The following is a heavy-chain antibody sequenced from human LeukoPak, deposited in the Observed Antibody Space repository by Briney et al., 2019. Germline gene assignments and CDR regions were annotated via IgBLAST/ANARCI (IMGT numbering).Heavy chain of an antibody. J-gene: IGHJ4*02. CDR1: GGTFSSYA. CDR3: ARVPTYYYDSSGYYFDY. V-gene: IGHV1-69*06. Sequence: SVKVSCKASGGTFSSYAISWVRQAPGQGLEWMGGIIPIFGTANYAQKFQGRVTITADKSTGTAYMELSSLRSEDTAVYYCARVPTYYYDSSGYYFDYWGQGTLVTVSS. CDR2: IIPIFGTA. D-gene: IGHD3-22*01.